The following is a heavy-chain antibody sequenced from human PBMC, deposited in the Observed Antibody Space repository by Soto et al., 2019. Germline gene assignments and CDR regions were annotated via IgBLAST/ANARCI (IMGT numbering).Heavy chain of an antibody. V-gene: IGHV3-11*01. D-gene: IGHD6-19*01. Sequence: QVQLVESGGGLVKPGGSLRLSCAASGFTFSAYYMSWIRQAPGKGLEWISYISSSGDTGNYADSVKGRFTVSRDNGXNSLSLQMNSLRGEDTAVYYCARDRGAVVGQFFDYWGQGTLVTVSS. CDR3: ARDRGAVVGQFFDY. J-gene: IGHJ4*02. CDR2: ISSSGDTG. CDR1: GFTFSAYY.